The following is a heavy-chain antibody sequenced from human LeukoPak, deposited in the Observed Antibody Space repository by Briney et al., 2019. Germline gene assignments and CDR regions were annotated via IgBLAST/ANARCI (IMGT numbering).Heavy chain of an antibody. CDR3: AREKGRDTATLDY. CDR1: GYSFTGYY. CDR2: INPNSGGT. V-gene: IGHV1-2*02. D-gene: IGHD5-18*01. Sequence: ASVKVSCKASGYSFTGYYLHWARQAPGQGVEWMGWINPNSGGTNSAQNFQGRVTMTWDTSITTAHMELSRLRSDDTAVYYCAREKGRDTATLDYWGRGTLVTVSS. J-gene: IGHJ4*02.